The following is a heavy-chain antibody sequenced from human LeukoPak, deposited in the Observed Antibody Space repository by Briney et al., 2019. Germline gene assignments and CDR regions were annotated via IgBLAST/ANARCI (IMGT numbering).Heavy chain of an antibody. V-gene: IGHV4-59*01. J-gene: IGHJ5*02. Sequence: NSSETLSLTCTVSGGSISSYYWSWIRQPPGKGLEWIGYIYYSGSTNYNPSLKSRVTISVDTSKNQFSLKLSSVTAADTAVYYCAQVVVVAATDWFDPWGQGTLVTVSS. CDR2: IYYSGST. D-gene: IGHD2-15*01. CDR1: GGSISSYY. CDR3: AQVVVVAATDWFDP.